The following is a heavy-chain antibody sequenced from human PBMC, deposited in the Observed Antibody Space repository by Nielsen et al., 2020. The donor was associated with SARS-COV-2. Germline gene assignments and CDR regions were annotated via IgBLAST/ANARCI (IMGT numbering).Heavy chain of an antibody. V-gene: IGHV2-5*02. Sequence: SGPTLVKPTQTLTLTCTFSGFSLTTSGVGVGWIRQPPGKALEWLALIYWDDDKRYSPSLRSRLTITKDTSKNQVVLTMTNMDPVDTATYYCARSSSDLGYYGMDVWGQGTTVTVSS. J-gene: IGHJ6*02. CDR3: ARSSSDLGYYGMDV. CDR1: GFSLTTSGVG. D-gene: IGHD3-10*01. CDR2: IYWDDDK.